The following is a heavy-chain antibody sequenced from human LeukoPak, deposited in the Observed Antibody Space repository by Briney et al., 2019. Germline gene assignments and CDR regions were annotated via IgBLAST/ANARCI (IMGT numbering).Heavy chain of an antibody. CDR3: ARDSGYGSYYSYYYYGMDV. V-gene: IGHV1-18*01. CDR2: ISAYNGST. Sequence: ASVKVSCKASGYTFTSYGISWVRQAPGQGLEWMGWISAYNGSTNYAQKLQGRVTMTTDTSTSTAYMELRSLRSDDTAVYYCARDSGYGSYYSYYYYGMDVWGQGTTVTVSS. J-gene: IGHJ6*02. D-gene: IGHD1-26*01. CDR1: GYTFTSYG.